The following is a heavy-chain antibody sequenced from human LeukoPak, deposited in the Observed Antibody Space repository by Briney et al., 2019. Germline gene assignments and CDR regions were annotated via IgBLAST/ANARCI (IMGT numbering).Heavy chain of an antibody. CDR2: ISAYNGNT. J-gene: IGHJ6*03. D-gene: IGHD6-6*01. CDR1: GYTFTSYG. Sequence: ASVKVSCKASGYTFTSYGISGVRQAPGQGLEWMGWISAYNGNTNYAQKLQGRVTMTTDTSTSTAYMELRSLRSDDTAVYYCAREDSSSSPYYYYMDVWGKGTTVTVSS. CDR3: AREDSSSSPYYYYMDV. V-gene: IGHV1-18*01.